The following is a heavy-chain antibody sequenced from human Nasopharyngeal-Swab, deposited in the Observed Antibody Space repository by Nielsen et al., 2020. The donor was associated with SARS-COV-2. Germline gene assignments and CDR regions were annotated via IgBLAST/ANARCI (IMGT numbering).Heavy chain of an antibody. CDR2: IIPIFGTA. CDR3: ARDENYYDSSGYYLVRAAFDI. D-gene: IGHD3-22*01. Sequence: WVRQAPGQGLEWMGGIIPIFGTANYAQKFQGRVTITADESTGTAYMELSSLRSEDTAVYYCARDENYYDSSGYYLVRAAFDIWGQGTMVTVSS. J-gene: IGHJ3*02. V-gene: IGHV1-69*01.